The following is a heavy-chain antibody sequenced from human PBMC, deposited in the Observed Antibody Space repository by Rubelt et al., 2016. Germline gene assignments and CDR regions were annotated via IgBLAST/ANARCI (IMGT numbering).Heavy chain of an antibody. J-gene: IGHJ3*02. CDR1: GYTFTSYD. D-gene: IGHD3-16*01. V-gene: IGHV1-8*01. Sequence: QVQLVQSGSELKKPGASVKVSCKASGYTFTSYDINWVRQATGQGLEWMGWMNPNSGNTGYAQNVQGRFAMARNTSISTAYMELGSLRSEDTAVYYCARGIGGAYDAFDIWGQGTMVTVSS. CDR2: MNPNSGNT. CDR3: ARGIGGAYDAFDI.